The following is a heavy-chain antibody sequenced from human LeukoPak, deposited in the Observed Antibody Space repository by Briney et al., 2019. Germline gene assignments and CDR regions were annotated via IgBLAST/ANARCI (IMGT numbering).Heavy chain of an antibody. CDR3: AKGRYCSGGSCYFSYYYYGMDV. CDR1: GFTFSSYA. V-gene: IGHV3-23*01. J-gene: IGHJ6*02. Sequence: GGSLRLSCAASGFTFSSYAMSWVRQAPGKGLEWVSAISGSGGGTYYADSVKGRFTISRDNSKNTLYLQMNSLRAEDTAVYYCAKGRYCSGGSCYFSYYYYGMDVWGQGSTVTVSS. D-gene: IGHD2-15*01. CDR2: ISGSGGGT.